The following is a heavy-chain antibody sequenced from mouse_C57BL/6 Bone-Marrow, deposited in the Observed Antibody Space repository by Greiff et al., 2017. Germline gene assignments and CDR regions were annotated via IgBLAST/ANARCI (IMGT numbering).Heavy chain of an antibody. CDR3: TPYGNYDYAMDY. CDR2: IDPENGDT. V-gene: IGHV14-4*01. Sequence: EVKLQESGAELVRPGASVKLSCTASGFNIKDDYMHWVKQRPEQGLEWIGWIDPENGDTEYASKLQGKATITADTSSHTAYLQLSSLTSEDTAVYYCTPYGNYDYAMDYWGQGTSVTVSS. D-gene: IGHD2-1*01. J-gene: IGHJ4*01. CDR1: GFNIKDDY.